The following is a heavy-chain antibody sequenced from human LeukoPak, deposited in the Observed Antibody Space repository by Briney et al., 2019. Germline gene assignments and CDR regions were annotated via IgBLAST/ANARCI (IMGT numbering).Heavy chain of an antibody. CDR3: ARGRYLTTGGGAAAGFLDY. CDR2: INHSGST. J-gene: IGHJ4*02. Sequence: SSETLSLTCTVSGGSISGYYWNWIRQPPGKGLEWIGEINHSGSTNYNPSLKRRVTISVDTSQNQFSVRLSSVTAADTAVYYCARGRYLTTGGGAAAGFLDYWGQGTLVTVSS. V-gene: IGHV4-34*01. CDR1: GGSISGYY. D-gene: IGHD6-13*01.